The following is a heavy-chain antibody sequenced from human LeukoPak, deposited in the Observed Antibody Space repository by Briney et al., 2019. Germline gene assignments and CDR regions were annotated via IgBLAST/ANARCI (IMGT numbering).Heavy chain of an antibody. CDR1: GFTFSSYS. V-gene: IGHV3-21*01. CDR3: ARDPISYCSGGSCYGGQGDY. Sequence: GGSLRLSCAASGFTFSSYSMNWVRQAPGKGLEWVSSISSSSSYIYYADSVKGRFTISRDNAKNSLYLQMNSLRAEDTAVYYCARDPISYCSGGSCYGGQGDYWGQGTLVTVSS. J-gene: IGHJ4*02. CDR2: ISSSSSYI. D-gene: IGHD2-15*01.